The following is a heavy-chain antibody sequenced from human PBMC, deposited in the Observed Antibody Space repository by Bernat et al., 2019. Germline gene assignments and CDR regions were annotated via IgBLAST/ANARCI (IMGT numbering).Heavy chain of an antibody. CDR1: GASINNNNFY. D-gene: IGHD1-26*01. J-gene: IGHJ6*03. CDR3: ARRSKTPGGNYYYYMGV. V-gene: IGHV4-39*02. CDR2: INYSGST. Sequence: QLQLQESGPGLVKPSETLSLTCTVSGASINNNNFYWVWIRQPPGKGLEWIGHINYSGSTYYNPSLKSRVTVSIDTSNYRFSLRLTSVTAADTAVYYCARRSKTPGGNYYYYMGVWGKGTTVTVSS.